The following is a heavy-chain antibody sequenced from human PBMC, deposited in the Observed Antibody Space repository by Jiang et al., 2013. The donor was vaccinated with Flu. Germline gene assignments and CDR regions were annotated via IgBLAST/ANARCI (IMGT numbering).Heavy chain of an antibody. Sequence: VQLVESGGGVVQPGRSLRLSCAASGFTFSSYGMHWVRQAPGKGLEWVAVISYDGSNKYYADSVKGRFTISRDNSKNTLYLQMNSLRAEDTAVYYCDENPSSWQQRRTTWYFD. D-gene: IGHD6-13*01. CDR1: GFTFSSYG. CDR2: ISYDGSNK. V-gene: IGHV3-30*03. CDR3: DENPSSWQQRRTTWYFD. J-gene: IGHJ2*01.